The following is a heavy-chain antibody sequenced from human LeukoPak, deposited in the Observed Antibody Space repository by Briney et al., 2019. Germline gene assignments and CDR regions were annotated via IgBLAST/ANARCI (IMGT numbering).Heavy chain of an antibody. V-gene: IGHV1-69*05. CDR1: GGTFSSYA. CDR2: IIPIFGTA. J-gene: IGHJ6*03. Sequence: AASVKVSCKASGGTFSSYAISWVRQAPGQGLEWVGGIIPIFGTANYAQKFQGRVTITTDESTSTAYMELSSLRSEDTAVYYCATGHHYDFWSGYYNYYYYMDVWGKGTTVTVSS. CDR3: ATGHHYDFWSGYYNYYYYMDV. D-gene: IGHD3-3*01.